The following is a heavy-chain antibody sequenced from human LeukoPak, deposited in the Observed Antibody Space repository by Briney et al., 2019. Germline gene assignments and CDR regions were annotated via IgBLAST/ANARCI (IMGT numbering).Heavy chain of an antibody. Sequence: GGSLRLSCAASGFTFSSCAMSWVRQAPEKGLEWVSSISPSGDSTYYADSVKGRFTISRDNSKNTLYLQMNSLRAGDTAVYYCAKDILTLDAFDMWGQGTMVTVSS. CDR1: GFTFSSCA. D-gene: IGHD2-15*01. V-gene: IGHV3-23*01. CDR2: ISPSGDST. CDR3: AKDILTLDAFDM. J-gene: IGHJ3*02.